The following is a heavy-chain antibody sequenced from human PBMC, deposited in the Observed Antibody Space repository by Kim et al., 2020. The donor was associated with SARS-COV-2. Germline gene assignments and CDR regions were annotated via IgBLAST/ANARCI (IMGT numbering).Heavy chain of an antibody. Sequence: VKGRFTISRDNAKNALFLQMNSLRAEETAVDYCVRAGHYDSSGYLRDFDYWGQGTMVTVSS. J-gene: IGHJ4*02. V-gene: IGHV3-11*04. D-gene: IGHD3-22*01. CDR3: VRAGHYDSSGYLRDFDY.